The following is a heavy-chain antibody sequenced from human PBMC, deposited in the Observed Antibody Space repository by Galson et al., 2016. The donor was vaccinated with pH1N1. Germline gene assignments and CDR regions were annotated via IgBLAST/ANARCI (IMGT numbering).Heavy chain of an antibody. J-gene: IGHJ6*03. CDR2: IKPNTGDT. D-gene: IGHD5/OR15-5a*01. V-gene: IGHV1-2*02. CDR3: ASTKLVSGPLYMDV. Sequence: SVKVSCKASGYTFTAYQMHWLRQAPGLGLEWMGWIKPNTGDTAYAQKFQGRVTMTSDTSKNQFSLELRSVTAADAAVYYCASTKLVSGPLYMDVWGKGTTVIVSS. CDR1: GYTFTAYQ.